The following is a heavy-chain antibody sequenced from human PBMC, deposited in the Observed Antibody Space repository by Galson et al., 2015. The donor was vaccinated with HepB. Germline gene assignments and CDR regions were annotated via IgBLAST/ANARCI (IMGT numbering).Heavy chain of an antibody. J-gene: IGHJ4*02. CDR3: ARGTVTTLKYDY. CDR2: IDPSDSYT. D-gene: IGHD4-17*01. V-gene: IGHV5-10-1*01. CDR1: GYSFTSYW. Sequence: QSGAEVKKPGESLKISSKGSGYSFTSYWIGWVRQMPGKGLEWMGRIDPSDSYTNYSPSFQGHVTISADKSISTAYLQWSSLKASDTAMYYCARGTVTTLKYDYWGQGTLVTVSS.